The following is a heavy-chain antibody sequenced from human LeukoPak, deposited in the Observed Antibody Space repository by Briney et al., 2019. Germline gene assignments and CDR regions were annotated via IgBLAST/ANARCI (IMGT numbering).Heavy chain of an antibody. V-gene: IGHV3-7*01. CDR3: ANSALSFGEFLN. D-gene: IGHD3-10*01. Sequence: GGSLRLSCAASGFTFSNYWMSWVRQAPGKGLEWVANIKPDVSEIYYVDSVKGRFTISRDNARKSLNLQMNSLRVEDTAVYYCANSALSFGEFLNWGQGTLVTVSS. J-gene: IGHJ4*02. CDR1: GFTFSNYW. CDR2: IKPDVSEI.